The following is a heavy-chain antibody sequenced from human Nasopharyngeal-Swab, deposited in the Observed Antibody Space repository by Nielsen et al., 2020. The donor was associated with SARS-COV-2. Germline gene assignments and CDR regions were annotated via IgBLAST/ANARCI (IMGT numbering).Heavy chain of an antibody. CDR3: ARSIVVVPAGFDY. CDR2: IYYSGST. D-gene: IGHD2-2*01. J-gene: IGHJ4*02. Sequence: SETLSLTCTVAGGSISSNYWSWIRQPQGKGLEWIGYIYYSGSTNYNPSLKSRVTISVDTSKNQFSLKLSSVTAADTAVYYCARSIVVVPAGFDYWGQGTLVTVSS. V-gene: IGHV4-59*01. CDR1: GGSISSNY.